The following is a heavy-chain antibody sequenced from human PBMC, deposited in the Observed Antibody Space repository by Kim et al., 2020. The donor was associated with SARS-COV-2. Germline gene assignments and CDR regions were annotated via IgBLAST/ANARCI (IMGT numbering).Heavy chain of an antibody. V-gene: IGHV3-33*06. CDR1: GFSFSNFC. CDR3: GKMIGGGRNN. J-gene: IGHJ4*02. Sequence: GGSLRLSCAASGFSFSNFCMHWVRQAPGRGLEWVAVIWYDGNNKYYGDSVKGRFTVSRDNSKNSLFLQMNSLRAEDTAVYYCGKMIGGGRNNWGQGTLDTVSS. CDR2: IWYDGNNK. D-gene: IGHD3-22*01.